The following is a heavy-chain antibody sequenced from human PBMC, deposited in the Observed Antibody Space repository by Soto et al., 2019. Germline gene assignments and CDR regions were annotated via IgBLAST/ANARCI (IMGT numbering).Heavy chain of an antibody. CDR1: GGSVSSGSYY. CDR3: ARAGYTIFGVVIIDSYYGMDV. D-gene: IGHD3-3*01. V-gene: IGHV4-61*01. Sequence: SETLSLTCTVSGGSVSSGSYYWSWIRQPPGKGLEWIGYIYYSGSTNYNPSLKSRVTISVDTSKNQFSLKLSSVTAADTAVYYCARAGYTIFGVVIIDSYYGMDVWGQGATVTVSS. CDR2: IYYSGST. J-gene: IGHJ6*02.